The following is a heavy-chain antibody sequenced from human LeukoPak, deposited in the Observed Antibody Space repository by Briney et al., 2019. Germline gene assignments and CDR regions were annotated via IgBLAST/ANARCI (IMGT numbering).Heavy chain of an antibody. D-gene: IGHD5-18*01. Sequence: VASVKVSCKASGYTFTGYYMHWVRQAPGQGLEWMGWINPNSGGTNYAQKFQGRVTMTRDTSISTAYMELSRLRSDDTAVYYCARMGKWTQPMSLDYWGQGTLVTVSS. CDR1: GYTFTGYY. V-gene: IGHV1-2*02. J-gene: IGHJ4*02. CDR3: ARMGKWTQPMSLDY. CDR2: INPNSGGT.